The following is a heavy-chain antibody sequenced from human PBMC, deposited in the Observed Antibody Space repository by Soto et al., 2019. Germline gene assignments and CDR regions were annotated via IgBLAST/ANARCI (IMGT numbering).Heavy chain of an antibody. Sequence: GGSLRLSCTASGFGFSDYDMHWVRQAPGKGLEWVSSISSSSSYIYYADSVKGRFTISRDNAKNSPYLPMNSLIAEDTAVYYCARDKVGGTYCYYGMDVWGQGTTVTVSS. D-gene: IGHD3-10*01. V-gene: IGHV3-21*01. CDR3: ARDKVGGTYCYYGMDV. CDR1: GFGFSDYD. J-gene: IGHJ6*02. CDR2: ISSSSSYI.